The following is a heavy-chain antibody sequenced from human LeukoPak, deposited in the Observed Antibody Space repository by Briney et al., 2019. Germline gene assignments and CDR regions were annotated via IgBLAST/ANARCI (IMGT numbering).Heavy chain of an antibody. V-gene: IGHV4-34*01. CDR2: INHSGST. CDR1: GGSFSGYY. CDR3: ARGRSYGYIRFDY. Sequence: SETLSLTCAVHGGSFSGYYWSWIRQPPGKGPEWIGEINHSGSTNYNPSLKSRVTISVDTSKDQFSLKLSSVTAADTAVYYCARGRSYGYIRFDYWGQGTLVTVSS. J-gene: IGHJ4*02. D-gene: IGHD5-18*01.